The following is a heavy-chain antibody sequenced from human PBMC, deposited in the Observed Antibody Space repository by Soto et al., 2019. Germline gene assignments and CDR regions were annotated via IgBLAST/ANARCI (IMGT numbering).Heavy chain of an antibody. CDR2: ISAYSGNT. J-gene: IGHJ4*02. CDR1: GYTFSSYA. V-gene: IGHV1-18*01. Sequence: ASVKVSCKASGYTFSSYAITWVRQAPGQGLEWMAWISAYSGNTNYAQKFQGRVTMTTDTSTSTAYMELRSLSSDDTAVYYCARDSPVSDYWGQGTQVTVSS. CDR3: ARDSPVSDY.